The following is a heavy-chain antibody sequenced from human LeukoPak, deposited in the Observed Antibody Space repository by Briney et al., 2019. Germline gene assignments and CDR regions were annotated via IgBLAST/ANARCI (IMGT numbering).Heavy chain of an antibody. D-gene: IGHD3-22*01. CDR3: ANPRYDSSGYYYVD. V-gene: IGHV1-46*01. J-gene: IGHJ4*02. CDR2: INPSAGST. CDR1: GYTFTSYY. Sequence: ASVKVSCKASGYTFTSYYMHWVRRAPGQGLDWVGIINPSAGSTTYAQKFQGRVTMTRDTSTSTVYMELSSLRSEDTAVYYCANPRYDSSGYYYVDWGQGTLVTVSS.